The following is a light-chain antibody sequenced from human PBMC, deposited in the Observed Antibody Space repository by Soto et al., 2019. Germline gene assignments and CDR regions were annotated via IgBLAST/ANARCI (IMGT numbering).Light chain of an antibody. CDR2: DAS. V-gene: IGKV1-33*01. CDR1: QDISNY. J-gene: IGKJ4*01. Sequence: DIQMTQSPSSLSASVGDRVTITCQASQDISNYLNWYQQKPGKAPKLLIYDASNLETGVQSRFSGSGSGTDFTFTIISLQPEDIATYYCQQYDNLPPLTFGGGTKVEIK. CDR3: QQYDNLPPLT.